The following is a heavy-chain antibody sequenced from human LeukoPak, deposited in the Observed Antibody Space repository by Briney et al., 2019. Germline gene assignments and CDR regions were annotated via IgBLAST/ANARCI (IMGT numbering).Heavy chain of an antibody. CDR3: ARGARIVGYCSSTSCSTLPFDY. V-gene: IGHV1-2*02. CDR2: INPNSGGT. J-gene: IGHJ4*02. Sequence: GASVKVSCKASGYTFTGYYMHWVRQAPGQGLEWMGWINPNSGGTNYAQKFQGRVTMTRDTSISTAYMELSRLRSDDTAVYYCARGARIVGYCSSTSCSTLPFDYWGQGTLVTVSS. D-gene: IGHD2-2*01. CDR1: GYTFTGYY.